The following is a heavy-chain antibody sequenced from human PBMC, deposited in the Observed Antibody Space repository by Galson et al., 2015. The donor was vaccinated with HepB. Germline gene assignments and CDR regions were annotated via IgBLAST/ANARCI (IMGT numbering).Heavy chain of an antibody. D-gene: IGHD6-19*01. J-gene: IGHJ4*02. CDR2: ISGSAGTT. CDR3: AKEGGNSGWNEGFLDY. CDR1: GFTFSNYA. V-gene: IGHV3-23*01. Sequence: SLRLSCAASGFTFSNYAMNWVRQAPGKGLEWVSGISGSAGTTYHADSVKGRFTISGDNSKTLYLQMNSLRAEDTAIYYCAKEGGNSGWNEGFLDYWGQGTLVIVSS.